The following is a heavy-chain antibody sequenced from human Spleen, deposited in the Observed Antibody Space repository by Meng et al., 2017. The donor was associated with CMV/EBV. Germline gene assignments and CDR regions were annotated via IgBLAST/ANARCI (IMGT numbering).Heavy chain of an antibody. CDR1: GYTFTGYY. V-gene: IGHV1-2*02. Sequence: VKVSCTASGYTFTGYYMHWVRQAPGQGLEWMGWINPNSGGTNYAQKFQGRVTMTRDTSISTAYMELSRLRSDDTAVYYCARAGRDMATGYYYYYYGMDVWGQGTTVTVSS. CDR2: INPNSGGT. CDR3: ARAGRDMATGYYYYYYGMDV. D-gene: IGHD5-24*01. J-gene: IGHJ6*02.